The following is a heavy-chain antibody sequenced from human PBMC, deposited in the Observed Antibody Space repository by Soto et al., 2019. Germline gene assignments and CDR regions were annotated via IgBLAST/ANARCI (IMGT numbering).Heavy chain of an antibody. V-gene: IGHV1-69*02. CDR1: GGTTSSYT. CDR2: IVLMIDKI. CDR3: ALRTGNWNPLAD. J-gene: IGHJ4*02. D-gene: IGHD1-1*01. Sequence: QVQLVQPGAEVEKPGSSVKVSCKASGGTTSSYTISWVRQAPGQGREWMGNIVLMIDKIDYAQKFQGRVTLTEDKATRTVYMELSSLSSEDEAVYFCALRTGNWNPLADWGQGTLVTVSS.